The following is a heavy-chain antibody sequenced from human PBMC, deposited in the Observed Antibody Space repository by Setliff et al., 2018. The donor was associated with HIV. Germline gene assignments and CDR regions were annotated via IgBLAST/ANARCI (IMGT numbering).Heavy chain of an antibody. CDR1: GFTFSTYW. D-gene: IGHD5-18*01. J-gene: IGHJ6*02. CDR2: IKPDGREK. CDR3: ARRLRPGHGVDV. Sequence: GGSLRLSCASPGFTFSTYWMNWVRQAPGKGLQWVANIKPDGREKNYVDSVKGRFTIFRDNAKNSMDLQMNSLRAEDTAIYYCARRLRPGHGVDVWGQGTTVTVSS. V-gene: IGHV3-7*01.